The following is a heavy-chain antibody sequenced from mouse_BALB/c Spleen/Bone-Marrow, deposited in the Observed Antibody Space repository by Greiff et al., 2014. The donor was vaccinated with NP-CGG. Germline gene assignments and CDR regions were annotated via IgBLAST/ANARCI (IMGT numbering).Heavy chain of an antibody. J-gene: IGHJ3*01. D-gene: IGHD2-4*01. CDR1: GYTFTSYW. Sequence: LQQSGSELVRPGASVKLSCKASGYTFTSYWMHWVKQRPGQGLEWVGNIYPGSGSTNYDEKFKSKATLTVDTSSSTAYMQLSCLTSEDSAVYYCTKGLPSAYWGQGTLVTVSA. CDR2: IYPGSGST. CDR3: TKGLPSAY. V-gene: IGHV1S22*01.